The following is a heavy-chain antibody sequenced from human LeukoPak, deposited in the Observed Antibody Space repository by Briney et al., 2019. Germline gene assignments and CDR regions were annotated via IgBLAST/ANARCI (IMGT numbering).Heavy chain of an antibody. V-gene: IGHV3-23*01. Sequence: GGSLRLSCAASGFTFSSYAMSWVRQAPGKGLEWVSAISGSGGSTYYADSVKGRFTISRDNSKNTLYLQMNSLRAEDTAVYYCAKDSGFGYSGSYFDYWGQGTLVTVSS. CDR3: AKDSGFGYSGSYFDY. J-gene: IGHJ4*02. D-gene: IGHD1-26*01. CDR1: GFTFSSYA. CDR2: ISGSGGST.